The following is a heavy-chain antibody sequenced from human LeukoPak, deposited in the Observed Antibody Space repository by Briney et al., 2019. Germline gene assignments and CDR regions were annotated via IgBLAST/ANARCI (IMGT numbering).Heavy chain of an antibody. Sequence: GGSLRLSCAASGFSLRSNAMHWVRQAPGKGLEWVTVISHDGSKIYYADSVKGRFTFSRDTSKNTLYLQMNSLRVEDTAVYYCARVASGTYYVIDYWGQETLVTVSS. D-gene: IGHD1-26*01. CDR3: ARVASGTYYVIDY. CDR1: GFSLRSNA. J-gene: IGHJ4*02. V-gene: IGHV3-30*04. CDR2: ISHDGSKI.